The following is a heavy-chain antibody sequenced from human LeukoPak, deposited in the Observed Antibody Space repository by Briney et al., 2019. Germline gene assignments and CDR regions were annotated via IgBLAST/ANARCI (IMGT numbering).Heavy chain of an antibody. Sequence: SETLSLTCTVSGGSISSYYWNWIRQPAGKGLEWIGRIYSSGSTNYNPSLKSRVTTSVDTYKNQFSLKLSSVTAADTAVYYCARDPSSLGGRFDPWGQGTLVAVSS. V-gene: IGHV4-4*07. CDR2: IYSSGST. CDR3: ARDPSSLGGRFDP. D-gene: IGHD3-10*01. J-gene: IGHJ5*02. CDR1: GGSISSYY.